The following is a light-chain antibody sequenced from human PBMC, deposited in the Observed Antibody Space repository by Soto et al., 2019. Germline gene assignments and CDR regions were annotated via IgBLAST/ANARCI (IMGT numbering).Light chain of an antibody. CDR3: AAWDDSLNGPV. V-gene: IGLV1-44*01. CDR2: FNN. Sequence: QSVLTQPASASGTPGQGVTISCSGSSSDIGSNTVNWNQQLPGTASKLLIYFNNQRPSGVPDRFSGSKSGTSASLAISGLQSEDEAEYYCAAWDDSLNGPVFGGGTKVTVL. J-gene: IGLJ3*02. CDR1: SSDIGSNT.